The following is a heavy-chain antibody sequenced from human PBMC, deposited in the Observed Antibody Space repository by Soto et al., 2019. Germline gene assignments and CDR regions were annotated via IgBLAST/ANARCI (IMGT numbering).Heavy chain of an antibody. J-gene: IGHJ4*02. D-gene: IGHD3-22*01. V-gene: IGHV3-30*03. CDR3: ATNGVYYYDSSGYYYHPGMSYFDY. Sequence: QVQLVESGGGVVQPGRSLRLSCAASGFTFSSYGMHWVRQAPGKGLEWVAVISYDGSNKYYADSVKGRFTISRDNSKNTLYLQMNSLRAEDTAVYYCATNGVYYYDSSGYYYHPGMSYFDYWGQGTLVTVSS. CDR1: GFTFSSYG. CDR2: ISYDGSNK.